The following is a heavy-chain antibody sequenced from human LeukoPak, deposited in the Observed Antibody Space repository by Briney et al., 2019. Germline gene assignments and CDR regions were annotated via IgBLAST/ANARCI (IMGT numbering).Heavy chain of an antibody. V-gene: IGHV4-4*07. Sequence: PSETLSLTCTVSGGSISSYYWSWIRQPAGKGLEWIGRIYTSGSTNYNPSLKSRVTMSVDTSKNRFSLKLSSVTAADTAVYYCAREDTYSSSFIISWGQGTLVTVSS. CDR1: GGSISSYY. D-gene: IGHD6-13*01. CDR2: IYTSGST. J-gene: IGHJ4*02. CDR3: AREDTYSSSFIIS.